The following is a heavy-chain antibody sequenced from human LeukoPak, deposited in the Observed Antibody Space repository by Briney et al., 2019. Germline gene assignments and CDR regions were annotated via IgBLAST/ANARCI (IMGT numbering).Heavy chain of an antibody. J-gene: IGHJ5*02. CDR2: IRSKANSYAT. D-gene: IGHD6-19*01. CDR3: TRHSQWLDSHNWFDP. Sequence: GGSLRLSCAASGFTFSGSAMHWVRQASGKGLEWVGRIRSKANSYATAYAASVKGRFTISRDDSKNTAYLQMNSLKTEDTAVYYCTRHSQWLDSHNWFDPWGQGTLVTVSS. V-gene: IGHV3-73*01. CDR1: GFTFSGSA.